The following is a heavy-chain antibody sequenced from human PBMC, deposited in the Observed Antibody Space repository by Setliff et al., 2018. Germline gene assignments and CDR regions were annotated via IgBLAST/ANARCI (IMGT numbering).Heavy chain of an antibody. CDR1: GGSFSGYY. CDR2: IYHSGST. J-gene: IGHJ6*02. Sequence: SETLSLTCAVYGGSFSGYYWSWIRQPPGKGLEWIGEIYHSGSTNYNPSLKSRVTISVDTSNNQFSLKLSSVTAADTAVYYCARDRQYCSSPTCYSSYFYYYGMDVWGQGTTVTVSS. CDR3: ARDRQYCSSPTCYSSYFYYYGMDV. D-gene: IGHD2-2*02. V-gene: IGHV4-34*01.